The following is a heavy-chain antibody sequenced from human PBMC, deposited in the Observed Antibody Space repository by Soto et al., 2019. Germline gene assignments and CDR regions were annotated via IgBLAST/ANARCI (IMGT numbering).Heavy chain of an antibody. CDR2: IWYDGSNK. V-gene: IGHV3-33*01. CDR3: ARGRLTTGGIDV. J-gene: IGHJ6*02. CDR1: GFTFSSYG. D-gene: IGHD4-17*01. Sequence: GGSLRLSCAASGFTFSSYGMHWVRQAPGKGLEWVAVIWYDGSNKYYADSVKGRFTISRDNSKNTLYLQMNSLRAEDTAVYYCARGRLTTGGIDVWGQGTTVTVSS.